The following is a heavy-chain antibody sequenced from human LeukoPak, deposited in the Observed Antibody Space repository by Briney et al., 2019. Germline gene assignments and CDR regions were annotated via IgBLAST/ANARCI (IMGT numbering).Heavy chain of an antibody. V-gene: IGHV4-30-4*08. CDR3: ARETWELLFDY. J-gene: IGHJ4*02. CDR1: GGSLSSGDYY. Sequence: SQTLSLTCTVSGGSLSSGDYYWSWIRQPPGKGLEWIGYIYYSGSTYYNPSLKSRVTISVDTSKNQFSLKLSSVTAADTAVYYCARETWELLFDYWGQGTLVTVSS. D-gene: IGHD1-26*01. CDR2: IYYSGST.